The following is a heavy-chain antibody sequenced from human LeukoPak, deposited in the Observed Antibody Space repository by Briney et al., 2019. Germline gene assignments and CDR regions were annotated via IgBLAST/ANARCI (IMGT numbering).Heavy chain of an antibody. CDR1: GGTLSSYA. V-gene: IGHV1-69*05. J-gene: IGHJ4*02. CDR3: AAQLYGDYEVDY. D-gene: IGHD4-17*01. Sequence: SVKVSCKASGGTLSSYAISWVRQAPGQGLEWMGGIIPIFGTANYAQKFQGRVTITTDESTSTAYMELSSLRSEDTAVYYCAAQLYGDYEVDYWGQGTLVTVSS. CDR2: IIPIFGTA.